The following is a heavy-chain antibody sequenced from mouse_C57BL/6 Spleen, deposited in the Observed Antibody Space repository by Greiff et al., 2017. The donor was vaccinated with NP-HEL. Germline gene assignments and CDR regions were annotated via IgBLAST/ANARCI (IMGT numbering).Heavy chain of an antibody. Sequence: EVKLEESGPGMVKPSQSLSLTCTVTGYSITSGYDWHWIRHFPGNKLEWMGYISYSGSTNYNPSLKSRISITHDTSKNHFFLKLNSVTTEDTATYYCARVDYGNSFAYWGQGTLVTVSA. J-gene: IGHJ3*01. D-gene: IGHD2-1*01. CDR2: ISYSGST. CDR1: GYSITSGYD. V-gene: IGHV3-1*01. CDR3: ARVDYGNSFAY.